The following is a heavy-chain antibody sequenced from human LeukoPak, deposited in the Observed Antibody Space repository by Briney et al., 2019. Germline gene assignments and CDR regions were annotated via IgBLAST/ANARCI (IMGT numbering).Heavy chain of an antibody. V-gene: IGHV4-59*01. D-gene: IGHD1-26*01. Sequence: SETLSLTCSVSGGAISDYYWTWIRQPPGKGLEWIGYGHYSGSPNYNPSLTSRGTISVDTSKNQFSLNLWSVTSADTALYYCARGVGATHFDYWGRGTLVTVSS. J-gene: IGHJ4*02. CDR2: GHYSGSP. CDR1: GGAISDYY. CDR3: ARGVGATHFDY.